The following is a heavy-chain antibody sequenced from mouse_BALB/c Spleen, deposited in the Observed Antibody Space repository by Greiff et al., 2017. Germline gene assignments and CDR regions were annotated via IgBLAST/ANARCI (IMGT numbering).Heavy chain of an antibody. CDR1: GYTFTSYY. Sequence: VQLQQSGAELVKPGASVKLSCKASGYTFTSYYMYWVKQRPGQGLEWIGEINPSNGGTNFNEKFKSKATLTVDKSSSTAYMQLSSLTSEDSADYYCTIWGGYGGFAYWGQGTLVTVSA. CDR2: INPSNGGT. D-gene: IGHD2-2*01. J-gene: IGHJ3*01. CDR3: TIWGGYGGFAY. V-gene: IGHV1S16*01.